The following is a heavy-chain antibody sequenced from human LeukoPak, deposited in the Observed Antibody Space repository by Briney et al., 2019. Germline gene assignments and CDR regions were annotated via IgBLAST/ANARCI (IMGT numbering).Heavy chain of an antibody. CDR2: VNNDGSTT. CDR1: GFTFSSYW. V-gene: IGHV3-74*01. CDR3: LAAAGTIG. J-gene: IGHJ4*02. Sequence: XGSLRLSCAASGFTFSSYWMHWVRQAPGKGLVWVSRVNNDGSTTSYAHSVRGRFTISRDNTKNTLYLQMNSLRAEDTAVYFCLAAAGTIGWGQGTLVTVSS. D-gene: IGHD6-13*01.